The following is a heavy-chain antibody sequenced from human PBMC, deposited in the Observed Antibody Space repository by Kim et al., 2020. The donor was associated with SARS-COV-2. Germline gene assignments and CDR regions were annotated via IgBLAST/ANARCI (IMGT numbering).Heavy chain of an antibody. D-gene: IGHD2-15*01. Sequence: ASVKVSCKASGYTFTSYDINWVRQATGQGLEWMGWMNPNSGNTGYAQKFQGRVTMTRNTSISTAYMELSSLRSEDTAVYYCARGRIRWYDEDYDYWGQGTLVTVSS. V-gene: IGHV1-8*01. J-gene: IGHJ4*02. CDR1: GYTFTSYD. CDR2: MNPNSGNT. CDR3: ARGRIRWYDEDYDY.